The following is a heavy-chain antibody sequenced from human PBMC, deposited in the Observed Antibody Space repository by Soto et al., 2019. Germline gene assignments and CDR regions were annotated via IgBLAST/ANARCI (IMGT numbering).Heavy chain of an antibody. CDR2: ISYSGST. CDR1: GGSIRSSDYY. V-gene: IGHV4-39*01. Sequence: SSETLSLTCTVSGGSIRSSDYYWGWIRQPPGKGLEWIGTISYSGSTYYNPSLKSRVIISVDTSKNQFSLQLSSVTAADTAIYYCARQGDHYNILTVSFDYWGQGTLVTVSS. D-gene: IGHD3-9*01. CDR3: ARQGDHYNILTVSFDY. J-gene: IGHJ4*02.